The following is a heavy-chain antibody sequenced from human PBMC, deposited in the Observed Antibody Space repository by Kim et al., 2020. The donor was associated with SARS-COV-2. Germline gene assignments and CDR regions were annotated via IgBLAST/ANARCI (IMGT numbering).Heavy chain of an antibody. CDR3: ARGDRGDYGDYTPGAFDI. D-gene: IGHD4-17*01. J-gene: IGHJ3*02. V-gene: IGHV1-69*04. CDR2: IIPILGIA. CDR1: GGTFSSYA. Sequence: SVKVSCKASGGTFSSYAISWVRQAPGQGLEWMGRIIPILGIANYAQKFQGRVTITADKSTSTAYMELSSLRSEDTAVYYCARGDRGDYGDYTPGAFDIWGQGTMVTVSS.